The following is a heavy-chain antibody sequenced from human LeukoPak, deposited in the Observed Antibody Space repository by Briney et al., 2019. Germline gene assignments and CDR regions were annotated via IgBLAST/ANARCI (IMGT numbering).Heavy chain of an antibody. V-gene: IGHV3-9*01. CDR1: GFTFDDYA. CDR3: AKRGGGFGESAFDY. Sequence: GGSLRLSCAASGFTFDDYAMHWVRQAPGKGLEWVSGISWNSGSIGYADSVKGRFTISRDNAKNSLYLQMNSLRAEDTALYYCAKRGGGFGESAFDYWGQGTLVTVSS. D-gene: IGHD3-10*01. CDR2: ISWNSGSI. J-gene: IGHJ4*02.